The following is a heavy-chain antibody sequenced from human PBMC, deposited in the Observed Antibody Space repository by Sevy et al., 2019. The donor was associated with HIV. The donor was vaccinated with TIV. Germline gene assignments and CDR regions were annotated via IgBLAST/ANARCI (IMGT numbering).Heavy chain of an antibody. J-gene: IGHJ4*02. CDR3: VRAVAADGSF. CDR1: GFSLNTYW. CDR2: IKQDESVT. V-gene: IGHV3-7*01. D-gene: IGHD6-13*01. Sequence: GGSLRLSCAASGFSLNTYWMSWVRQAPGKGLEWVANIKQDESVTYYVYSVKGRFTISRDNARNFLYLQMNSLRAEDTARYYCVRAVAADGSFWGQGTLVTVSS.